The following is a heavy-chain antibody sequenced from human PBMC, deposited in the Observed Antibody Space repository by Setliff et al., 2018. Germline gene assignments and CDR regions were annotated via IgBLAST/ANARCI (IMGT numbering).Heavy chain of an antibody. CDR3: ARGTFDTSGYFPYPIGY. J-gene: IGHJ4*02. V-gene: IGHV4-31*03. CDR2: IYYSGST. CDR1: GGSISSGGYY. Sequence: SETLSLTCTVSGGSISSGGYYWSWIRQHPGKGLEWIGYIYYSGSTYYNPSLKSRVTISVDKSKNQFSLSLRSVTAADTAVYYCARGTFDTSGYFPYPIGYWGQGTLVTVSS. D-gene: IGHD3-22*01.